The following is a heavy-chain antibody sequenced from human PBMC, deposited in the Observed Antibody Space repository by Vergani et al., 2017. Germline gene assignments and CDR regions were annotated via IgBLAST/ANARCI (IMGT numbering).Heavy chain of an antibody. CDR3: AREGIAVAGTPYYYYYGMDV. CDR2: INTYTGNP. J-gene: IGHJ6*02. V-gene: IGHV7-4-1*02. CDR1: GYTFTSYA. Sequence: QVLLVQSGAEVKKPGASVRVSCKASGYTFTSYAMNWVRQAPGQGLEWMGWINTYTGNPTYAQGFTGRFVFSLDTSVSTAYLQISSLKAEDTAVYYCAREGIAVAGTPYYYYYGMDVWGQGTTVTVSS. D-gene: IGHD6-19*01.